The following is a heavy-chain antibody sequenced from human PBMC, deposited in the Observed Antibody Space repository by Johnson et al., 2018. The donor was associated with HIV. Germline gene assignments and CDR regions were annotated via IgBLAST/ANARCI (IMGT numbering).Heavy chain of an antibody. CDR3: ASGLGIVGATRSAFDI. CDR2: IYSGGST. CDR1: GFTISNKY. V-gene: IGHV3-66*02. D-gene: IGHD1-26*01. J-gene: IGHJ3*02. Sequence: MQLVESGGGLIQPGGSLRLSCAASGFTISNKYISWVRQAPGKGLEWVSVIYSGGSTYYADSVRGRFLISRDNSQNTVYLQMNSLRAEDTAVYYCASGLGIVGATRSAFDIWGQGTMVTVSS.